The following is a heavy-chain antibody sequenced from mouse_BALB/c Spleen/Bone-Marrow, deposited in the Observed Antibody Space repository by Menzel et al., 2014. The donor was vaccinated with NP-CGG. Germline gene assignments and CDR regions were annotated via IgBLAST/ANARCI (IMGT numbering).Heavy chain of an antibody. CDR1: GYTFSNYW. Sequence: EVKLVESGTVLARPGAAVKMSCKASGYTFSNYWMHWVKQRPGQGLEWIGTIYPGNSDTTYNQNFKGKAKLTAVTSTSTAYMELSSLTNEDSADYYCTTLARNNFDYWGQGTTLTVSS. CDR2: IYPGNSDT. J-gene: IGHJ2*01. CDR3: TTLARNNFDY. V-gene: IGHV1-5*01. D-gene: IGHD3-1*01.